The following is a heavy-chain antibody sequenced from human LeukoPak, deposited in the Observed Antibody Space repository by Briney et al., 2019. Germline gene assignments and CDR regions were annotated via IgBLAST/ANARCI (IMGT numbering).Heavy chain of an antibody. V-gene: IGHV3-23*01. CDR1: GLTFSNYA. J-gene: IGHJ4*02. Sequence: GGSLRLSCAASGLTFSNYAMSWVRQAPGKGLEWVSLIGGSGVNTFYADSVKGRFTISRDNSKNTLFLQMNRLRAEDTAVYYCARERGYGGFHWGKGTLVTVSS. CDR2: IGGSGVNT. CDR3: ARERGYGGFH. D-gene: IGHD5-12*01.